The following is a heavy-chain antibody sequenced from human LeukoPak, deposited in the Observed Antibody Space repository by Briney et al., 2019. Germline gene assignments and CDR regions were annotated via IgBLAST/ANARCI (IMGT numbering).Heavy chain of an antibody. J-gene: IGHJ4*02. CDR2: ISDRGGST. Sequence: GGSLRLSCVVSGITLSNYGMSWVRQAPGKGLEWVAGISDRGGSTKYADSVKGRFTISRDNPKNTLYLQMNSLRSEDTAVYFCAKRGVVIRAVLVVGFHKEAYYFDSWGQGALVTVSS. D-gene: IGHD2-15*01. CDR1: GITLSNYG. CDR3: AKRGVVIRAVLVVGFHKEAYYFDS. V-gene: IGHV3-23*01.